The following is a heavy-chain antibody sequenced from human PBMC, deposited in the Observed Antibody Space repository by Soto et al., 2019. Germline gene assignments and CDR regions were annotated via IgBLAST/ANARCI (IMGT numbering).Heavy chain of an antibody. D-gene: IGHD6-13*01. V-gene: IGHV3-30*18. CDR3: AKEIAAAGTYYYYGMDV. CDR1: GFTFSSYG. Sequence: QVQLVESGGGVVQPGRSLRLSCAASGFTFSSYGMHWVRQAPGKGLVWVAVISYDGSNKYYADSVKGRYTISRDNSKNTLYLQMNSLRAEDTAVYYCAKEIAAAGTYYYYGMDVWGQGTTVTVSS. J-gene: IGHJ6*02. CDR2: ISYDGSNK.